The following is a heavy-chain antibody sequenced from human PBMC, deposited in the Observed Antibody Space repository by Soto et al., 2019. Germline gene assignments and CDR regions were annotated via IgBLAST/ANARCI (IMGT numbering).Heavy chain of an antibody. V-gene: IGHV3-21*01. J-gene: IGHJ6*02. Sequence: GSLRLSCVTSGFTFSRNTMNWVRQAPGKGLEWVASITSSGSYVYYADSVKGRFSAPRDKAKNSLSLQMDSLRPDDTAIYFCVKDEGIEAMDVWGQGTTVTVSS. CDR2: ITSSGSYV. CDR1: GFTFSRNT. D-gene: IGHD3-3*02. CDR3: VKDEGIEAMDV.